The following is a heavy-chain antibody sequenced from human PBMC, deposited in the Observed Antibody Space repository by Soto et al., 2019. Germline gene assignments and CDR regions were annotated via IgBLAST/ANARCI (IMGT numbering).Heavy chain of an antibody. D-gene: IGHD5-18*01. CDR2: IKEDGSEK. J-gene: IGHJ6*02. V-gene: IGHV3-7*03. Sequence: EVQLVESGGGLVQPGGSLRLSCAASGFTISSYWMSWVRQAPGKGLEWVANIKEDGSEKNYVDSVKGRLTISRDNAKNSLYLQMNSLRVEDTAVYYCARDLGKYSYGYSDSRSYYGMDVWGQGTTVTVSS. CDR3: ARDLGKYSYGYSDSRSYYGMDV. CDR1: GFTISSYW.